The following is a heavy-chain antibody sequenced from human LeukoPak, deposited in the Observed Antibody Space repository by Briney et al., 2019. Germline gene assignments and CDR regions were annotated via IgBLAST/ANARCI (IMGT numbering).Heavy chain of an antibody. Sequence: PSETLSLTCTVSGGSISSGSYYWSWIRQPAGKGLEWIGRIYTSGSTNYNPSLKSRVTISVDTSKNQFSLKLSSVTAADTAVYYCARASDCLTGYYGWKYNWFDPWGQGTLVTVSS. CDR2: IYTSGST. D-gene: IGHD3-9*01. CDR3: ARASDCLTGYYGWKYNWFDP. V-gene: IGHV4-61*02. CDR1: GGSISSGSYY. J-gene: IGHJ5*02.